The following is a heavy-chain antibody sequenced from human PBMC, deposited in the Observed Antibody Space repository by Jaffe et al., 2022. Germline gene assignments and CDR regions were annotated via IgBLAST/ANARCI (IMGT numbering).Heavy chain of an antibody. D-gene: IGHD3-9*01. CDR2: ISGSGGST. CDR1: GFTFSSYA. CDR3: AKVGDYDILTGYSYFDY. Sequence: EVQLLESGGGLVQPGGSLRLSCAASGFTFSSYAMSWVRQAPGKGLEWVSAISGSGGSTYYADSVKGRFTISRDNSKNTLYLQMNSLRAEDTAVYYCAKVGDYDILTGYSYFDYWGQGTLVTVSS. J-gene: IGHJ4*02. V-gene: IGHV3-23*01.